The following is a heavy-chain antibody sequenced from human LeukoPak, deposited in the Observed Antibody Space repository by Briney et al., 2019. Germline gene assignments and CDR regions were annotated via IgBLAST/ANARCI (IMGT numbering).Heavy chain of an antibody. J-gene: IGHJ3*02. CDR1: GGSIYSGSYY. D-gene: IGHD1-26*01. CDR3: ARDKEGASGAFDI. Sequence: SQTLSLTCTVSGGSIYSGSYYWSWIRQPAGKGLEWIGRIYTSGSTNYNPSLKSRVTISVDTSKNQFSLKLSSVTAADTAVYYCARDKEGASGAFDIWGQGTMVTVSS. V-gene: IGHV4-61*02. CDR2: IYTSGST.